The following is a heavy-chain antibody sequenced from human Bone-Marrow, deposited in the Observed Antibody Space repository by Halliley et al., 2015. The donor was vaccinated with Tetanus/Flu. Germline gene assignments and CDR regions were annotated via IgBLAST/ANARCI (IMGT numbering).Heavy chain of an antibody. Sequence: SLRLSCAASGFTFSNYGMNWVRQAPGKGLEWVAGISYDGVRKYHADSVKGRFTVSRDDSKNTLYLQMSSLRVEDTAVYYCARDVRGVVVTATRFDHWGQGTLVIVSS. CDR3: ARDVRGVVVTATRFDH. J-gene: IGHJ4*02. CDR1: GFTFSNYG. CDR2: ISYDGVRK. D-gene: IGHD2-21*02. V-gene: IGHV3-30*03.